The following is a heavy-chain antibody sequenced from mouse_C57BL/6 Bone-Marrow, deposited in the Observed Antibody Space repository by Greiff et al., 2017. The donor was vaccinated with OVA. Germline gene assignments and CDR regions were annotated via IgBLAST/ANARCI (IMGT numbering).Heavy chain of an antibody. Sequence: VKLMESGAELARPGASVKLSCKASGYTFTRYGISWVKQRTGQGLEWIGEIYPRSGNTYYNEKFKGKATLTADKSSSTAYMELRSLTSEDSAVYFCARERPTTVVPHFDYWGQGTTLTVSS. J-gene: IGHJ2*01. V-gene: IGHV1-81*01. CDR2: IYPRSGNT. D-gene: IGHD1-1*01. CDR3: ARERPTTVVPHFDY. CDR1: GYTFTRYG.